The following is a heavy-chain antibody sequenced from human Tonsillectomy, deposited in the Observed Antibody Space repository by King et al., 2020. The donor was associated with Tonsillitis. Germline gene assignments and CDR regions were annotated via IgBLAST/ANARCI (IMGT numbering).Heavy chain of an antibody. D-gene: IGHD4-17*01. V-gene: IGHV3-30*02. CDR2: IRYDGSNK. CDR3: ATSTYGDYESFXI. J-gene: IGHJ3*02. CDR1: GFTFSSYG. Sequence: VQLVESGGGVVQPGGSLRLSCAASGFTFSSYGMHWVRQAPGKGLEWVAFIRYDGSNKYYADSVKGPFTISRDNSKNTLYVQMNSLSAGDTALYHCATSTYGDYESFXIWGQGTMVTVSX.